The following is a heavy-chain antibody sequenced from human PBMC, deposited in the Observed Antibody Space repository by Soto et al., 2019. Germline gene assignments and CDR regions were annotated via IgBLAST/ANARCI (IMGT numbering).Heavy chain of an antibody. CDR2: IYYSRST. CDR1: GGSISSGGYY. J-gene: IGHJ5*02. D-gene: IGHD6-19*01. CDR3: AREQWLNNWFDP. Sequence: PSETLSLTCTVSGGSISSGGYYWSWIRQHPGKGLEWIGYIYYSRSTYYNPSLKSRVTISVDTSKNQFSLKLSSVTAADTAVYYCAREQWLNNWFDPWGQGTLVTVSS. V-gene: IGHV4-31*03.